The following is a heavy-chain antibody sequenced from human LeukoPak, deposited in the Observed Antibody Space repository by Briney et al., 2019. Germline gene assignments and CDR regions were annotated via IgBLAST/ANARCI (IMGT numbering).Heavy chain of an antibody. CDR2: INHSGST. CDR1: GVPFSGYY. Sequence: SETLSLTCAVYGVPFSGYYWSWIRQPPGKGLEWIGEINHSGSTNYSPSLKSRVTISVDTSKNQFSLKLSSVTAADTAVYYCARDTHHYYDSSGYLDYWGQGTLVTVSS. CDR3: ARDTHHYYDSSGYLDY. V-gene: IGHV4-34*01. J-gene: IGHJ4*02. D-gene: IGHD3-22*01.